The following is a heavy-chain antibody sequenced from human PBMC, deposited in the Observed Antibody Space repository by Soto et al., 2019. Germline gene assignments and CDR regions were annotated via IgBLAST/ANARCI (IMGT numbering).Heavy chain of an antibody. Sequence: ASVKVSCKASGYTFTSYAMHWVRQAPGQRLEWMGWINAGNGNTKYSQKFQGRVTMTRDTSTSTAYMELSSLRSEDTAVYYCAGIRVTATDYYYMDVWGKGITVTVSS. CDR1: GYTFTSYA. D-gene: IGHD2-15*01. CDR3: AGIRVTATDYYYMDV. V-gene: IGHV1-3*01. J-gene: IGHJ6*03. CDR2: INAGNGNT.